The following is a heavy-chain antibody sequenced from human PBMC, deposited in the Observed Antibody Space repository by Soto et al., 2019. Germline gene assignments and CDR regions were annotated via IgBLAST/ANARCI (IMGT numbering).Heavy chain of an antibody. V-gene: IGHV4-39*01. CDR1: GGSISSSSYY. D-gene: IGHD6-6*01. CDR2: IYYRGST. Sequence: SETLSLTCTVSGGSISSSSYYWGWIRQPPGKGLEWIGSIYYRGSTYYNPSLKSRVTISVDTSKNQFSLKLSSVTAADMAVYYCARPNYSSSSAVDSWGQGTLVTVSS. J-gene: IGHJ4*02. CDR3: ARPNYSSSSAVDS.